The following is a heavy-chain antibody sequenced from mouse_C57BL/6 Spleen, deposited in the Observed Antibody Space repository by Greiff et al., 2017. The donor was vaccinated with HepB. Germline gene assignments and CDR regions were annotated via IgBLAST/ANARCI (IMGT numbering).Heavy chain of an antibody. CDR3: ARAKTSYYYGSSYVYFDD. CDR2: IDPSDSYT. D-gene: IGHD1-1*01. V-gene: IGHV1-59*01. J-gene: IGHJ2*01. CDR1: GYTFTSYW. Sequence: QVQLQQPGAELVRPGTSVKLSCKASGYTFTSYWMHWVKQRPGQGLEWIGVIDPSDSYTNYNQKFKGKATLTVDTSSSTAYMQLSSLTSEDSAVYYCARAKTSYYYGSSYVYFDDWGQGTTLTVSS.